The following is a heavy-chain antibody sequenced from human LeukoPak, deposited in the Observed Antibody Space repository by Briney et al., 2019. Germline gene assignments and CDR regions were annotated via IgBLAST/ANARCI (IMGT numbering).Heavy chain of an antibody. D-gene: IGHD5-18*01. V-gene: IGHV1-2*02. CDR3: ARDLDMVSYGYSYYYYMDV. Sequence: VASVKVSCKASGYTFTAHYMHWVRQAPGQGPEWMGWINPSPNSGSTIYAQKFEGRITITRDTSISTVYMELTSLRSDDTAVYYCARDLDMVSYGYSYYYYMDVWGKGTTVTISS. CDR2: INPSPNSGST. CDR1: GYTFTAHY. J-gene: IGHJ6*03.